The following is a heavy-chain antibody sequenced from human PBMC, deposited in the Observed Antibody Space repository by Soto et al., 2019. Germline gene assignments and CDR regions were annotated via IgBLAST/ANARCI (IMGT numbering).Heavy chain of an antibody. CDR2: ISGSGGST. CDR1: GFTFSSYA. V-gene: IGHV3-23*01. D-gene: IGHD3-10*01. CDR3: AKDLWFGELLITYFDY. J-gene: IGHJ4*02. Sequence: GSLRLSCAASGFTFSSYAMSWVRQAPGKGLEWVSAISGSGGSTYYADSVKGRFTISRDNSKNTLYLQMNSLRAEDTAVYYCAKDLWFGELLITYFDYWGQGTLVTVSS.